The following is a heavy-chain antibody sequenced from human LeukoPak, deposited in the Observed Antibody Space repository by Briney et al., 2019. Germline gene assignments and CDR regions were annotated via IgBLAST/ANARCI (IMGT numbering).Heavy chain of an antibody. D-gene: IGHD2-15*01. Sequence: SETLSLTCTVSGGSISSHYWSWIRQPPGKGLEWIGYIFDSGGTNYNPSLKSRVTISLDTSKNQFSLKLSSVTAADTAVYYCATYHSRGFDYWGQGTLVTVSS. CDR2: IFDSGGT. CDR3: ATYHSRGFDY. CDR1: GGSISSHY. J-gene: IGHJ4*02. V-gene: IGHV4-59*11.